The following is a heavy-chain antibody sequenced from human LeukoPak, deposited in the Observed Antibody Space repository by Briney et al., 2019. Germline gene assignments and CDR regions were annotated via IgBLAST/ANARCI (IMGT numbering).Heavy chain of an antibody. D-gene: IGHD2-2*01. CDR1: GYTFSGYY. V-gene: IGHV1-2*02. J-gene: IGHJ3*02. CDR2: INPNSGGT. CDR3: ARDWSSSFPEDAFDI. Sequence: ASVKVSCKASGYTFSGYYMHWVRQAPGQGLEWMGWINPNSGGTNYAQKFQGRVTMTRDTSISTAYMELSRLRSDDTAVYYCARDWSSSFPEDAFDIWGQGTMVTVSS.